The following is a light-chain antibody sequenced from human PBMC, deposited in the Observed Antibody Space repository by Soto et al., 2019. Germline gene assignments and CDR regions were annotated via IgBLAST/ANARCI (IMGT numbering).Light chain of an antibody. CDR3: QQLFASPIT. Sequence: DIQLTQSPSFLSPSIGESVTITCRASQVISTSLAWYQVKPGKAPKLLIYAASTSESVVPSRFSATVSGTEFSLTITRLQPEDFANYYCQQLFASPITFGQGTRLEIK. V-gene: IGKV1-9*01. CDR2: AAS. CDR1: QVISTS. J-gene: IGKJ5*01.